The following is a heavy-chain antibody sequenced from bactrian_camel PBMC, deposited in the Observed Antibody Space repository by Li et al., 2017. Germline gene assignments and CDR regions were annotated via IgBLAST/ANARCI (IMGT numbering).Heavy chain of an antibody. CDR2: INRSGTT. V-gene: IGHV3S57*01. Sequence: HVQLVESGGGSVRAGGSLRLSCAASGYTIRRYAVAWFRQAPGEEREGVAAINRSGTTKYAEIVKGRFTISRDNAKNTLFLQMNSLEPEDTAMYYCAADTTGYSGAWCYDQVTPPDSSPFDYSGQGTQVTVS. CDR3: AADTTGYSGAWCYDQVTPPDSSPFDY. D-gene: IGHD3*01. J-gene: IGHJ6*01. CDR1: GYTIRRYA.